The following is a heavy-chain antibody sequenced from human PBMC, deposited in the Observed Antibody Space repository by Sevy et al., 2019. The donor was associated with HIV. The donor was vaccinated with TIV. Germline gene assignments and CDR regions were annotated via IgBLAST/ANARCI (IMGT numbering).Heavy chain of an antibody. J-gene: IGHJ4*02. V-gene: IGHV4-30-4*01. CDR1: GGSISSGDYY. D-gene: IGHD2-15*01. CDR3: ARYLIGWLLDFDD. Sequence: SETLSLTCTVSGGSISSGDYYWSWIRQPPGKGLEWIGYISYSGSTYYNPSLKSRVTISVDTSKNQFSLKLSSVTAADTAVYYCARYLIGWLLDFDDWGQGTLVTVSS. CDR2: ISYSGST.